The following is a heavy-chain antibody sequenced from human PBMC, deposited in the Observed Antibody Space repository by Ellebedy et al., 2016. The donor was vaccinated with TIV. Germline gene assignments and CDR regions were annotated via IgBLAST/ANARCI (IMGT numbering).Heavy chain of an antibody. D-gene: IGHD2-15*01. V-gene: IGHV4-59*08. CDR1: GGSITTYY. J-gene: IGHJ4*02. CDR3: ARAHPSAYSLFDH. CDR2: IYYSGST. Sequence: MPSETLSLTCSVSGGSITTYYWSWIRQPPGKGLEWIGYIYYSGSTNYNPSLKSRVTMSVDTSKNQISLKLRSVTAADTAVYYCARAHPSAYSLFDHWGQGTLVTVSS.